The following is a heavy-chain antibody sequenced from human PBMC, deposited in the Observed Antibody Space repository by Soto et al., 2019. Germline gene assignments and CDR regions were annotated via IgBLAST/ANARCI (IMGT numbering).Heavy chain of an antibody. Sequence: QVQLVQSGAEVKNPGASVKVSCKTFGYTFTSYGIGWVRQAPGQGLEWMGWINTYNGNTNYAQNLQGRVTLTTDTSTRRAYMELRSLRSNDTAIYYCAMVDVYVTPSPQDVWGQGTTVTVSS. J-gene: IGHJ6*02. V-gene: IGHV1-18*01. CDR2: INTYNGNT. D-gene: IGHD3-16*01. CDR1: GYTFTSYG. CDR3: AMVDVYVTPSPQDV.